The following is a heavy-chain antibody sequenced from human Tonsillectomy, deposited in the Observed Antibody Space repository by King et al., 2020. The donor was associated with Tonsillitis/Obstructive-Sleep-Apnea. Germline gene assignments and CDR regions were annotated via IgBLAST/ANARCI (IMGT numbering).Heavy chain of an antibody. CDR2: INHSGST. Sequence: VQLQQWGAGLLKPSETLSLTCAVYGGSFSGYYWSWIRQPPGKGLEWIGEINHSGSTNYNPSLKSRATISVDTSKNQFYLKLSCVTAADTAVYYCARLPSSAEYYYYYYGMDVWGQGTTVTVSS. V-gene: IGHV4-34*01. CDR1: GGSFSGYY. D-gene: IGHD3-22*01. J-gene: IGHJ6*02. CDR3: ARLPSSAEYYYYYYGMDV.